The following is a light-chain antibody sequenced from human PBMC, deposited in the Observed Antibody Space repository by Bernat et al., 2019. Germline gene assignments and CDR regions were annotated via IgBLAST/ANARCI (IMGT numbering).Light chain of an antibody. CDR3: QQSYSTLIT. CDR1: QSISSY. V-gene: IGKV1-39*01. J-gene: IGKJ5*01. Sequence: DIQMTQSPSSLSASVGDRVTITCRASQSISSYLNWYQQKPGKAPKLLIYAASSLQSGVPSRFSGSGSGTDFTLTISSLQPEDFATYYCQQSYSTLITLEQGTRLEIK. CDR2: AAS.